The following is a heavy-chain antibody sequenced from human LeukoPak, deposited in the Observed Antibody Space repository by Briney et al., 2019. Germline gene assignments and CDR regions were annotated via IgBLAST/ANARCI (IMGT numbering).Heavy chain of an antibody. Sequence: WASVKVSCKASGYTFTGYYMHCVRQAPGQGLEWMGWINPNSGGTNYAQKFQGRVTMTRDTSISTAYMELSRLRSDDTPVYYCAKATWIQLWGHSAFDIWGQGTMVTVSS. J-gene: IGHJ3*02. V-gene: IGHV1-2*02. CDR3: AKATWIQLWGHSAFDI. CDR1: GYTFTGYY. CDR2: INPNSGGT. D-gene: IGHD5-18*01.